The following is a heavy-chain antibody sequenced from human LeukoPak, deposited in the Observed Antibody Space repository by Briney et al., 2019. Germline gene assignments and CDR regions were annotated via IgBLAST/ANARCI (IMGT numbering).Heavy chain of an antibody. Sequence: PGGSLRLSCAASGFTFSNYWMRWVRQAPGKGLEWVANIKQDGSEKYYVDSVKGRFTISRDNAKNSLYLQMNSLRAEDTAVYYCARRHDFPDYWDQGTLVTVSS. J-gene: IGHJ4*02. V-gene: IGHV3-7*03. CDR1: GFTFSNYW. CDR2: IKQDGSEK. CDR3: ARRHDFPDY. D-gene: IGHD2-21*02.